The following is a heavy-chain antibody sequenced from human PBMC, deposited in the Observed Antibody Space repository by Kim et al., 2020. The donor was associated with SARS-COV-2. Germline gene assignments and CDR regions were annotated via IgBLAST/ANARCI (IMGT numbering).Heavy chain of an antibody. V-gene: IGHV1-2*02. D-gene: IGHD2-15*01. J-gene: IGHJ4*02. CDR1: GYTFTGYF. Sequence: ASVKVSCKASGYTFTGYFIHWVRQAPGQGLEWMGWINPNRGDTRSPQKFQGRVTMTRDTSISTVYMQLNSLKSDDTALYFCARGPSHGGLDYWGQGTLVTVSS. CDR2: INPNRGDT. CDR3: ARGPSHGGLDY.